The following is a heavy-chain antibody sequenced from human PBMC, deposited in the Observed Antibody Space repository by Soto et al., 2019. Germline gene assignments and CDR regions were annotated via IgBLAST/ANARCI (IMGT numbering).Heavy chain of an antibody. J-gene: IGHJ6*02. V-gene: IGHV3-30*18. D-gene: IGHD1-1*01. CDR3: AKSGTGTYYYYGMDV. Sequence: QVQLVESGGGVVQPGRSLRLSCAASGFTFSSYGMHWVRQAPGKGLEWVAVISYDGSNKYYADSVKSRFTISRDNSKNTLYLQMNSLRAEDTAVYYCAKSGTGTYYYYGMDVWGQGTTVTVSS. CDR1: GFTFSSYG. CDR2: ISYDGSNK.